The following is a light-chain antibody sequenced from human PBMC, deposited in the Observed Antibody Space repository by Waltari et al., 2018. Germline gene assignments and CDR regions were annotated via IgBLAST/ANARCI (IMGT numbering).Light chain of an antibody. V-gene: IGKV3-20*01. CDR2: GAS. Sequence: EIVLTQSPGTLSLSPGAGATLSCRSIHIVYARYLAWYQQRPGQAPRLVIYGASTRATGIPDRFSGSASGTEFTLTISKLEPEDFAVYYCEQYGDSPRTFGQGTRLEIK. J-gene: IGKJ5*01. CDR1: HIVYARY. CDR3: EQYGDSPRT.